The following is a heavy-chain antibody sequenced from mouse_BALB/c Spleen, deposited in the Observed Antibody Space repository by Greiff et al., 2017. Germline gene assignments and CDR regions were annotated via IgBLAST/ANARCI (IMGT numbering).Heavy chain of an antibody. CDR1: GFTFSSFG. Sequence: EVKLVESGGGLVQPGGSRKLSCAASGFTFSSFGMHWVRQAPEKGLEWVAYISSGSSTIYYADTVKGRFTISRDNPKNTLFLQMTSLRSEDTAMYYCARSGLRAAMDYWGQGTSVTVSS. CDR3: ARSGLRAAMDY. V-gene: IGHV5-17*02. D-gene: IGHD2-4*01. J-gene: IGHJ4*01. CDR2: ISSGSSTI.